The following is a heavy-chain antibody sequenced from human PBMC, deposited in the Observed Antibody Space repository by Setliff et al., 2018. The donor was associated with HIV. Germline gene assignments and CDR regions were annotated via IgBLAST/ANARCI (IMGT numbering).Heavy chain of an antibody. CDR1: GYTFTTYD. J-gene: IGHJ6*03. CDR3: ARGWLPTDYSFYYMDV. CDR2: IIPMLGAA. Sequence: ASVKVSCKASGYTFTTYDINWVRQATGQGLEWMGGIIPMLGAANYAQKFQGRVTITADKSTSTAYLELSGLRFDDTAVYFCARGWLPTDYSFYYMDVWGQGTAVTLSS. D-gene: IGHD6-19*01. V-gene: IGHV1-69*10.